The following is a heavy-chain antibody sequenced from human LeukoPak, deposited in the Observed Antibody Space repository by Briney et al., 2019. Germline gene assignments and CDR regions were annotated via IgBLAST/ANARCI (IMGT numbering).Heavy chain of an antibody. D-gene: IGHD3-10*01. CDR1: GFTFSSYA. CDR3: AKARPIYYGSGSYLAY. V-gene: IGHV3-30-3*01. CDR2: ISYDGSNK. J-gene: IGHJ4*02. Sequence: GGSLRLSCAASGFTFSSYAMHWVRQAPGKGLEWVAVISYDGSNKYYADSVKGRFTISRDNSKNTLYLQMNSLRAEDTAVYYCAKARPIYYGSGSYLAYWGQGTLVTVSS.